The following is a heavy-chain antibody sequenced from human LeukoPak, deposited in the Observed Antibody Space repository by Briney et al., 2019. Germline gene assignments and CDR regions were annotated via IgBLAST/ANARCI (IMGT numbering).Heavy chain of an antibody. CDR1: GGSFSGYY. CDR3: ARGRVVRGVKSGAFDI. V-gene: IGHV4-34*01. D-gene: IGHD3-10*01. Sequence: SETLSLTCAVCGGSFSGYYWSWIRQPPGKGLEWIGEINHSGSTNYNPSLKSRVTISVDTSKNQFSLKLSSVTAADTAVYYCARGRVVRGVKSGAFDIWGQGTMVTVSS. J-gene: IGHJ3*02. CDR2: INHSGST.